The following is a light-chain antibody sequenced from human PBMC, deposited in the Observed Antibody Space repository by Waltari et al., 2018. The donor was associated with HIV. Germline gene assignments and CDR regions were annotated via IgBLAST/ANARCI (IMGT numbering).Light chain of an antibody. V-gene: IGLV3-1*01. CDR3: QAWDSSSVV. J-gene: IGLJ2*01. CDR2: QDS. Sequence: SYELTQPPSVSVSPGQTASITCSGDKLGDKYACWYQQKPGQSPVLVIYQDSKRPSGIPWRCTGASSGNTATLTISGTQAMDEADYYCQAWDSSSVVFGGGTKLTVL. CDR1: KLGDKY.